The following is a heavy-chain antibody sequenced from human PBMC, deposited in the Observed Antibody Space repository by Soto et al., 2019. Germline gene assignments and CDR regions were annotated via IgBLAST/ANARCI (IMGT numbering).Heavy chain of an antibody. CDR1: GGSISSGGYY. D-gene: IGHD3-3*01. J-gene: IGHJ6*02. CDR3: AREDFTIFGVPDYYYGMDV. CDR2: IYYSGST. Sequence: PSETLSLTCTVSGGSISSGGYYWSWIRQHPGKGLEWIGYIYYSGSTYYNPSLKSRVTISVDTSKNQFSLKLSSVTAADTAVYYCAREDFTIFGVPDYYYGMDVWGQGTTVTVSS. V-gene: IGHV4-31*03.